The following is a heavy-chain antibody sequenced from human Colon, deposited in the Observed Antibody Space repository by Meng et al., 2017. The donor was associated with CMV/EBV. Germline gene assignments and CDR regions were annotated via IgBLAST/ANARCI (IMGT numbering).Heavy chain of an antibody. D-gene: IGHD2-2*01. Sequence: GSLRLSCGVSGSSFNDYYWIWIRQSPGKGLEWLGDINHSGNTNYNPSLKSRFTISLDTSMSHFSLILTSVTAADTAVYYCARGQGYCDTTSCRISPHLYYYYVMDVWGHGTTVTVSS. J-gene: IGHJ6*02. V-gene: IGHV4-34*01. CDR2: INHSGNT. CDR1: GSSFNDYY. CDR3: ARGQGYCDTTSCRISPHLYYYYVMDV.